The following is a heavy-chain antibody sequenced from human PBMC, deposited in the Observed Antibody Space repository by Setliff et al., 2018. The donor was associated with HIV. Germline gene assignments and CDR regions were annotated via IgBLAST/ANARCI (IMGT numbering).Heavy chain of an antibody. V-gene: IGHV7-4-1*02. CDR1: GYMFSLYG. CDR2: INTETGTP. Sequence: ASVKVSCKTSGYMFSLYGIHWLRQAPGQNLEWMGWINTETGTPTYAPGFTGRSVLSLDTSVSAAYLEISSLKAEDTAMYYCARVGSYWSTFDYWGQGALVTVSS. D-gene: IGHD1-26*01. CDR3: ARVGSYWSTFDY. J-gene: IGHJ4*02.